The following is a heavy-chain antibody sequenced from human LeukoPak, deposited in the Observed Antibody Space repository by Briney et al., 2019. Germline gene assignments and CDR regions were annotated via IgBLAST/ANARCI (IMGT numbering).Heavy chain of an antibody. CDR2: IYYSGTT. CDR3: AREIFGARAFQS. V-gene: IGHV4-59*12. CDR1: GGSISTYY. J-gene: IGHJ5*02. Sequence: PLETLSLTCTVSGGSISTYYWNWIRQPPGEGLEWIGYIYYSGTTNYNPSLKSRVSISMDKSKNSFSLRLTSVTAADTAVYYCAREIFGARAFQSWGQGILVTVSS. D-gene: IGHD3-3*01.